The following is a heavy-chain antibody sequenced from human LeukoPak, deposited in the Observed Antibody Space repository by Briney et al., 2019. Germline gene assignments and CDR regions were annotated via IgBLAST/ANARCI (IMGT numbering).Heavy chain of an antibody. CDR1: GYPIGLDYY. V-gene: IGHV4-38-2*02. Sequence: SETLSLTCKVSGYPIGLDYYWVWIRQAPGRGLQWIGGFHRGRIQYNSALKSRVTISIDSSKNQFSLRMWPVTAADTAFYFCARAPSSYESGNGYPNLGWLDPWGQRALVTFSS. CDR3: ARAPSSYESGNGYPNLGWLDP. CDR2: FHRGRI. J-gene: IGHJ5*02. D-gene: IGHD5-24*01.